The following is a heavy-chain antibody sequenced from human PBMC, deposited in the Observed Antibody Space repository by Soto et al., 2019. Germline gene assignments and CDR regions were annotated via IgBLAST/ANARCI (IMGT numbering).Heavy chain of an antibody. CDR2: IWYDGSNK. V-gene: IGHV3-33*01. Sequence: PGGSLRLSCAASGFTFSSYGMHWVRQAPGKGLEWVAVIWYDGSNKYYADSVKGRFTISRDNSKNTLYLQMNSLRAEDTAVYYCARMGRIAVAGTDYYYYYGMDVWGQGTTVTVSS. J-gene: IGHJ6*02. D-gene: IGHD6-19*01. CDR3: ARMGRIAVAGTDYYYYYGMDV. CDR1: GFTFSSYG.